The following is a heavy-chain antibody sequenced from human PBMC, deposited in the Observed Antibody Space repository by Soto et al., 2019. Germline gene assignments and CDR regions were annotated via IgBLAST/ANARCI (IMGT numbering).Heavy chain of an antibody. V-gene: IGHV3-23*01. CDR3: AKVMWDYYDSSGSPYDY. CDR1: GFTFSSYA. CDR2: ISGSGGST. Sequence: EVQLLESGGGLVQPGGSLRLSCAASGFTFSSYAMSWVRQAPGKGREWVSAISGSGGSTYYANSVKGRFTISRDNSKNTLYLQMNSLRAEDTAVYYCAKVMWDYYDSSGSPYDYWGQGTLVTVSS. D-gene: IGHD3-22*01. J-gene: IGHJ4*02.